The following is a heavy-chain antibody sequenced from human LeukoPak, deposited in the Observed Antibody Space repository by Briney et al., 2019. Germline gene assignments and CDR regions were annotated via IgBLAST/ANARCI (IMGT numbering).Heavy chain of an antibody. V-gene: IGHV1-24*01. CDR1: GYTLTELS. J-gene: IGHJ4*02. Sequence: ASVTVSCKVSGYTLTELSMHWVRQAPGKGLEWMGGFDPEDGGTIYAQKFQGRVTMTEDTSTDTAYMELSSLRSEDTAVYYCATGGLVGATFFDYWGQGTLVPVSS. D-gene: IGHD1-26*01. CDR3: ATGGLVGATFFDY. CDR2: FDPEDGGT.